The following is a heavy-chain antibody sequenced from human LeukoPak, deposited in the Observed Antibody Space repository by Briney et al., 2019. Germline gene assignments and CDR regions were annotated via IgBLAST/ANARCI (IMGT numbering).Heavy chain of an antibody. Sequence: PSETLSLTCSVYGGSLSGYYWSWIRQPPGKGLEWIGEINDSGTTNYNPSLKSRVTISVDTSKNQFSLKLTSVTAADTAVYYCARHHEIEMATRAFDIWGQGTMVTVSS. CDR3: ARHHEIEMATRAFDI. D-gene: IGHD5-24*01. V-gene: IGHV4-34*01. CDR1: GGSLSGYY. CDR2: INDSGTT. J-gene: IGHJ3*02.